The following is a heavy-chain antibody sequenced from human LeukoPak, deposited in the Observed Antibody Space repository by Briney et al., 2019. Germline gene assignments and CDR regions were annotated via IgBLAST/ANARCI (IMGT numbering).Heavy chain of an antibody. D-gene: IGHD5-18*01. CDR3: ARDGGYSYGYVDFDY. V-gene: IGHV4-61*02. CDR2: IYTSGST. CDR1: GGSISSGSYY. J-gene: IGHJ4*02. Sequence: PSQTLSLTCTVSGGSISSGSYYWRWIRQPAGKGLEWIGRIYTSGSTNYNPSLKSRVAISVDTSKNQFSLKLSSVTAADTAVYYCARDGGYSYGYVDFDYWGQGTLVTVSS.